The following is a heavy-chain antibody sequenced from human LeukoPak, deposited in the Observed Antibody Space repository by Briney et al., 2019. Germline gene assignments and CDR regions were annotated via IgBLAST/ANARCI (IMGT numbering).Heavy chain of an antibody. J-gene: IGHJ5*02. CDR1: GFTLSSYE. CDR3: ARLRLRINWFDP. V-gene: IGHV3-48*03. Sequence: PGGSLRLSCAASGFTLSSYEMNWVRQAPGKGLEWVSYISSSGSTIYYADSVKGRFTISRDNAKNSLYLQMNSLRAEDTAVYYCARLRLRINWFDPWGQGTLVTVSS. D-gene: IGHD1-14*01. CDR2: ISSSGSTI.